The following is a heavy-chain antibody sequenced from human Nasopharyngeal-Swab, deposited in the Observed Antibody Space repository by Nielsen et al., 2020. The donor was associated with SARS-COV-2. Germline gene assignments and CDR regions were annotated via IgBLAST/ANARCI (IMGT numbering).Heavy chain of an antibody. CDR2: IAHDASNE. CDR1: GFTFSSFG. CDR3: ARDQDSSSYFDY. Sequence: GESLKISCAASGFTFSSFGMHWVRQAPGKGLEWVAFIAHDASNEYYGDSVKGRFSISRDNSKNTLYLQMNSLRAEDTAVYYCARDQDSSSYFDYWGQGTLVTVSS. D-gene: IGHD6-6*01. V-gene: IGHV3-30*03. J-gene: IGHJ4*02.